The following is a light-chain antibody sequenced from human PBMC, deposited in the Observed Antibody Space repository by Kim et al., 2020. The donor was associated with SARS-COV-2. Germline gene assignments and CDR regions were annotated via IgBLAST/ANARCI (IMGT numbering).Light chain of an antibody. Sequence: SVSPEQTASITCSGDKLGDKYACWYQQKPGQSPVLVIYQDNKRPSVIPERFSGSNSGNTATLTIRGTQAMDEADYYRQAWDSSTAVFGGGTQLTVL. CDR2: QDN. V-gene: IGLV3-1*01. CDR3: QAWDSSTAV. CDR1: KLGDKY. J-gene: IGLJ2*01.